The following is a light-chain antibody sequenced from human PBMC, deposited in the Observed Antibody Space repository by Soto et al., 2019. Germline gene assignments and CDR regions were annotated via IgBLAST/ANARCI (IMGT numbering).Light chain of an antibody. CDR3: QQYGSSPFT. CDR1: QSVSSNN. J-gene: IGKJ3*01. Sequence: EIVLTQSPCTLSLSPGERATLSCRASQSVSSNNLAWYQQRPGQAPRVVIYGASTRATGIPERFSGSGSGTEFTLTISRLEPEDFAVYYCQQYGSSPFTFGPGTKVDIK. V-gene: IGKV3-20*01. CDR2: GAS.